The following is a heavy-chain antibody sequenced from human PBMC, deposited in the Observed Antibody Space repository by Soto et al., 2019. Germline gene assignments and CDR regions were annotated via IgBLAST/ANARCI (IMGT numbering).Heavy chain of an antibody. CDR3: ARERTIFGIAPGGGMDV. D-gene: IGHD3-3*01. CDR2: VSHTGKT. CDR1: GGSISTYDYS. V-gene: IGHV4-30-2*01. Sequence: QLQLQESGSGLVQPSQTLSLTCTASGGSISTYDYSWSWIRQPPGGGMEWIGSVSHTGKTYFIPSLKSRVTMSLDKSKNQFSLNLTSVTAADTALYYCARERTIFGIAPGGGMDVWGQGTTVTVSS. J-gene: IGHJ6*02.